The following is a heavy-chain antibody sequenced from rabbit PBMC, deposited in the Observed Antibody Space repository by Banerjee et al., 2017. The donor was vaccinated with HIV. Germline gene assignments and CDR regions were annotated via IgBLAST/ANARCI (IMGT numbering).Heavy chain of an antibody. Sequence: QSLEESGGGLVQPGGSLKLSCKVSGFDFSSYGVNWVRQAPGKGLEWIGCIDPVFGSTYYASWAKGRFTISKTSSTTVTLQMTSLTAADTATYFCARDHVGNGGPGYVTELNLWGQGTLVTVS. CDR2: IDPVFGST. D-gene: IGHD3-1*01. CDR1: GFDFSSYG. J-gene: IGHJ4*01. V-gene: IGHV1S40*01. CDR3: ARDHVGNGGPGYVTELNL.